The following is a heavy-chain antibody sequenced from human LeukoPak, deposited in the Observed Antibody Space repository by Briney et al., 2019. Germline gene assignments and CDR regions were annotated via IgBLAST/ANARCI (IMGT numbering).Heavy chain of an antibody. CDR3: ARDLTSTSGKGWSFDY. D-gene: IGHD2-2*01. Sequence: SETLSLTCTVSGGSISSSSYYWGWIRQPPGKGLEWIGEIYHDGSTNYKPSLKSRVTISVDKSKNQFSLKLSSVTAADTAVYFCARDLTSTSGKGWSFDYWGQGTLVTVSS. CDR1: GGSISSSSYY. CDR2: IYHDGST. V-gene: IGHV4-39*07. J-gene: IGHJ4*02.